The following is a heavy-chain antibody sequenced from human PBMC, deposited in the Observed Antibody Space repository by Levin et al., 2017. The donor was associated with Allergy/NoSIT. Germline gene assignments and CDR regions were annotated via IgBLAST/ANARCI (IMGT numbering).Heavy chain of an antibody. CDR2: LSYDGSNK. CDR1: GFAFSTYA. CDR3: ARYSSGWYAYDY. D-gene: IGHD6-19*01. Sequence: GESLKISCAASGFAFSTYAIHWVRQAPGKGLEWVAVLSYDGSNKYYGDSVKGRFTISRDNSKNTMYLQMSGLRPEDTAVYYCARYSSGWYAYDYWGQGALVTVSS. V-gene: IGHV3-30-3*01. J-gene: IGHJ4*02.